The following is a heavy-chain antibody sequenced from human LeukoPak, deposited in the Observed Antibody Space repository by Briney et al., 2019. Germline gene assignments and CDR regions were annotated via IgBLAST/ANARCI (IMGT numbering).Heavy chain of an antibody. J-gene: IGHJ4*02. CDR3: ARDESGSGWYFYYFDY. V-gene: IGHV3-53*05. D-gene: IGHD6-19*01. CDR1: GFTVSSNY. CDR2: IYSGGRT. Sequence: GGSLRLSCAASGFTVSSNYMSWVRQAPGKGLEWVSVIYSGGRTYFADSVKGRFTISRDNSKNTLYLQMNSLRAEDTAVYYCARDESGSGWYFYYFDYWGQGTLVTVSS.